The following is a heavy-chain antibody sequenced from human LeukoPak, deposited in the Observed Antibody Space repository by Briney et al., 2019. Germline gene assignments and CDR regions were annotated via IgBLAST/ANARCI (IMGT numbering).Heavy chain of an antibody. CDR2: LYSGGST. Sequence: GESLRLSCAASGFTVSSNYMSWVRQAPGKGLEWVSVLYSGGSTYYADSVKGRFTISRDNSKNTLYLQMNSLRAEDTAVYYCAKDGTYSSSWPSPYYFDYWGQGTLVTVSS. CDR3: AKDGTYSSSWPSPYYFDY. V-gene: IGHV3-53*01. D-gene: IGHD6-13*01. CDR1: GFTVSSNY. J-gene: IGHJ4*02.